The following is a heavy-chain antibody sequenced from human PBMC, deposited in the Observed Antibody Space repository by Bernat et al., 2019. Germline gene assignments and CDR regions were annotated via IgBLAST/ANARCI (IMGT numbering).Heavy chain of an antibody. CDR3: TKDTQQPYY. CDR2: ISGSSTDT. D-gene: IGHD6-13*01. V-gene: IGHV3-11*05. CDR1: GLRFSDSY. Sequence: QVHLVESGGGLVKPGGSLRLSCAASGLRFSDSYMTWFRQAPGKGLECLSYISGSSTDTNYAESVKGRFTVSRDNSKNSLYLQMDSLRVEDTAVYFCTKDTQQPYYWGQGTLVTVSS. J-gene: IGHJ4*02.